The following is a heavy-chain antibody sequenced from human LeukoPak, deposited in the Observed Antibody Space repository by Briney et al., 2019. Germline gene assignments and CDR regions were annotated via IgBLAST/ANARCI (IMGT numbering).Heavy chain of an antibody. J-gene: IGHJ4*02. CDR1: GYTFTNYF. V-gene: IGHV1-46*01. D-gene: IGHD3-10*01. CDR2: IDPSGGGT. Sequence: GASVKVSCKASGYTFTNYFIHWVRQAPGQGLEWMGIIDPSGGGTTYAQKFQGRVTMTRDTSTSTVYMDLSSLRSGDTAVYYCARGGAQPWFSSDDYWGQGTLVTVSS. CDR3: ARGGAQPWFSSDDY.